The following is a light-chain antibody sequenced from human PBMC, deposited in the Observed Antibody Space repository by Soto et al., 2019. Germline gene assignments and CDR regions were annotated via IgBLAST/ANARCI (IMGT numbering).Light chain of an antibody. CDR2: GAS. Sequence: EIVLTQSPGTLSLPPGERATLSCRASQSVSSSYLGWYQQKPGQAPRLHIYGASSRATGIPDRFSGSGSGTDFTLTISRLEPADFAVYYCPQYGSTTMSTFGQGTKLEI. CDR1: QSVSSSY. J-gene: IGKJ2*01. V-gene: IGKV3-20*01. CDR3: PQYGSTTMST.